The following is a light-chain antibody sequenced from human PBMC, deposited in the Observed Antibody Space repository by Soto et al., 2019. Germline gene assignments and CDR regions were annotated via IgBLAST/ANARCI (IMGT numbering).Light chain of an antibody. V-gene: IGKV2-28*01. Sequence: DIVMTQSPLSLPVTPGEPASISCRSSQSLLHSNGYNYLDWYLQKPGQSPQLLIHLGSNRASGVPDRFSGSGSCPDFTLKISRVEAEDVGVYYCMQALQTPLAFGGGTKVEIK. CDR3: MQALQTPLA. J-gene: IGKJ4*01. CDR2: LGS. CDR1: QSLLHSNGYNY.